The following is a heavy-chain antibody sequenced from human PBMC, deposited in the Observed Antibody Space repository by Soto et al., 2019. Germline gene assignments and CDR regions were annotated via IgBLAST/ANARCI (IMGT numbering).Heavy chain of an antibody. CDR3: TRTGGAAAGTSDYYYYYGMDV. D-gene: IGHD6-13*01. J-gene: IGHJ6*02. Sequence: PGGSLRLSCAASGFTFSGSAMHWVRQASGKGLEWVGRIRSKANSYATAYAASVKGRFTISRDDSKNTAYLQMNSLKTEDTAVYYCTRTGGAAAGTSDYYYYYGMDVWGQGTTVTVSS. CDR1: GFTFSGSA. CDR2: IRSKANSYAT. V-gene: IGHV3-73*01.